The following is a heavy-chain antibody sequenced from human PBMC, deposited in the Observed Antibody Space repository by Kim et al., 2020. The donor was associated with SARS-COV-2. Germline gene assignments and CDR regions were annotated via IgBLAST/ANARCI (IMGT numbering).Heavy chain of an antibody. V-gene: IGHV3-49*04. Sequence: GGSLRLSCTASGFTFGDYAMSWVRQAPGKGLEWVGFIRSKAYGGTTEYAASVKGRFTISRDDSKSIAYLQMNSLKTEDTAVYYCTRDNYGDYGLYWGQGTLVTVSS. CDR3: TRDNYGDYGLY. J-gene: IGHJ4*02. CDR1: GFTFGDYA. D-gene: IGHD4-17*01. CDR2: IRSKAYGGTT.